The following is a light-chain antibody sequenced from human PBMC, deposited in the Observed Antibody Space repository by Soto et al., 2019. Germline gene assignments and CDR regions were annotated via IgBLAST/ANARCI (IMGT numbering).Light chain of an antibody. CDR2: GAS. CDR3: QQYKNWPRT. V-gene: IGKV3-15*01. J-gene: IGKJ1*01. CDR1: QSVSSD. Sequence: DIVWTQSPGTLSSSPGARATLSCRASQSVSSDLAWYQKKPGQAPRLLIYGASTRATGIPARFSGSGSGTECTLNINSLKSEDVAVYYCQQYKNWPRTFGQGTKVDIK.